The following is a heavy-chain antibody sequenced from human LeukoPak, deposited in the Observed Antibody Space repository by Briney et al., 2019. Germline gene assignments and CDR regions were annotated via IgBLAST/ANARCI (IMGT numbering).Heavy chain of an antibody. J-gene: IGHJ3*02. Sequence: SQTLSLTCTVSGGSISSGSYYWSWIRQPAGKGLEWIGRIYTSGSTNYNPSLKSRVTMSVDTSKNQFSLKLSSVTAADTAVYYCARANTMIDAFDIWGQGTMVTVSS. CDR2: IYTSGST. D-gene: IGHD3-22*01. CDR1: GGSISSGSYY. CDR3: ARANTMIDAFDI. V-gene: IGHV4-61*02.